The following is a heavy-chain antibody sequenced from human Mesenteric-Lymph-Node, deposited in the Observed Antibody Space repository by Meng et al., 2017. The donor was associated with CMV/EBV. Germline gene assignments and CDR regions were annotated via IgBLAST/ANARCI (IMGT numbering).Heavy chain of an antibody. J-gene: IGHJ4*02. V-gene: IGHV4-61*05. CDR1: GDSISSSYY. D-gene: IGHD6-13*01. CDR2: IFYSGST. CDR3: ASSEADSTWSPKVFDY. Sequence: SETLSLTCTVSGDSISSSYYWGWIRQPPGKGLEWIGYIFYSGSTNCNPSLKSRVTISRDTSKNQFSLKLNSVTAADTAVYYCASSEADSTWSPKVFDYWGQGRLVTVSS.